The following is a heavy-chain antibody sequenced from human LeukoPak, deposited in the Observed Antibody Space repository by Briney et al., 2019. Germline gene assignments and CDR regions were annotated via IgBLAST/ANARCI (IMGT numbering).Heavy chain of an antibody. CDR2: INSNSDTV. J-gene: IGHJ4*02. Sequence: GGSLRLSCAASGFTFRTYGMNWVRQAPGKGLEWISYINSNSDTVHYSNSVEGRFTISRDNAKNSLYLQMNSLRAEDTAVYYCAREEDNADEYLREDYWGQGTLVTVSS. V-gene: IGHV3-48*04. CDR3: AREEDNADEYLREDY. D-gene: IGHD2-15*01. CDR1: GFTFRTYG.